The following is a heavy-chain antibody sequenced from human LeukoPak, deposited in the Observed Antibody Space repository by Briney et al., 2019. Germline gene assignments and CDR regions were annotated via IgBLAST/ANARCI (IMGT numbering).Heavy chain of an antibody. CDR2: ISSSSSTI. CDR1: GFTFSSYS. Sequence: GGFLRLSCAASGFTFSSYSMNWVRQAPGKGLEWVSYISSSSSTIYYADSVKGRFTISRDNAKNSLYLQMNSLRDEDTAVYYCARDRGGDGDYGPIDYWGQGTLVTVSS. CDR3: ARDRGGDGDYGPIDY. V-gene: IGHV3-48*02. D-gene: IGHD4-17*01. J-gene: IGHJ4*02.